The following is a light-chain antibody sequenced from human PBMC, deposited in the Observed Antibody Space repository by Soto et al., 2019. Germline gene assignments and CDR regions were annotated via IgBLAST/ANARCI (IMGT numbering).Light chain of an antibody. V-gene: IGLV2-23*02. Sequence: QSALTQPASVSGSPGQSITISCTGTSSDVGSYNLVSWYQQHPGKATKLMIYEVSKRPSGVSNRFSGSKSGNTASLTISGLQAEDEADYDCCAYAGSIPYVFGTVTKVTVL. CDR1: SSDVGSYNL. CDR3: CAYAGSIPYV. J-gene: IGLJ1*01. CDR2: EVS.